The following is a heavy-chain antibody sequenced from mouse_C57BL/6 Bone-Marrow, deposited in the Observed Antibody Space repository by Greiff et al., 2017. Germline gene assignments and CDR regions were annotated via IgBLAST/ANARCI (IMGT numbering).Heavy chain of an antibody. J-gene: IGHJ3*01. D-gene: IGHD2-3*01. CDR1: GYTFTSYW. CDR3: ARSFHDGPAAWFAY. Sequence: QVQLQQPGAELVMPGASVKLSCKASGYTFTSYWMHWVKQRPGQGLEWIGEIDPSDSYTNYNQKFKGKSTLTVDKSSSTAYMQLSSLTSEDSAVYYCARSFHDGPAAWFAYWGQGTLVTVSA. CDR2: IDPSDSYT. V-gene: IGHV1-69*01.